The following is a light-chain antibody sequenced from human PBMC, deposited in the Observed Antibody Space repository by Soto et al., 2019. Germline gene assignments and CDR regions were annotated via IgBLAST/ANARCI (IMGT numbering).Light chain of an antibody. V-gene: IGKV3-11*01. CDR2: QTS. CDR1: QYINTR. CDR3: HQRQSWPRT. Sequence: EIVLTQSPATLPSVPGERVTLSCRASQYINTRLAWYQHRPGQSPRLLIYQTSLRAAGIPARFSASGSETDITLTISDVQPEDFALYYCHQRQSWPRTFGQGTKVDIK. J-gene: IGKJ1*01.